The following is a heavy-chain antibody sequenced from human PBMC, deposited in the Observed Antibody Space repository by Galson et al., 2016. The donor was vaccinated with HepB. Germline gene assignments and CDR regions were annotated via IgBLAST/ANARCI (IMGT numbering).Heavy chain of an antibody. CDR1: GYTFTAYG. D-gene: IGHD5-12*01. Sequence: QSGAEVKKPGASVKVSCKASGYTFTAYGISWVRQAPGQGLEWLGWISTYSGNTNYAQNLQGRVAMTTDTSTSTAYMELGSLRSDDTAIYYCARGGYVDWFDPWGQGTLVTVSS. V-gene: IGHV1-18*01. CDR2: ISTYSGNT. CDR3: ARGGYVDWFDP. J-gene: IGHJ5*02.